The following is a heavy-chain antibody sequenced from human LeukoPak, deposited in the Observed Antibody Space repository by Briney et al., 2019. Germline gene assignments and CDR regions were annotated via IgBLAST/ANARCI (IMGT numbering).Heavy chain of an antibody. CDR2: IYHSGST. V-gene: IGHV4-39*07. CDR3: ARNLYRSGSYCYYYYMDV. J-gene: IGHJ6*03. Sequence: PSETLSLTXTVSGGSISSSSYYWGGIRQPPGKGLEWIGSIYHSGSTYYNPSPKSRVTISVDTSKNQFSLKLSSVTAADTAVYYCARNLYRSGSYCYYYYMDVWGKGTTVTVSS. CDR1: GGSISSSSYY. D-gene: IGHD3-10*01.